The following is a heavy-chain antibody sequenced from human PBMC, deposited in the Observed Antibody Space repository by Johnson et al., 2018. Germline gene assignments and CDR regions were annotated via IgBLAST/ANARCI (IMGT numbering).Heavy chain of an antibody. CDR2: ISYDGSNK. V-gene: IGHV3-30*18. J-gene: IGHJ3*02. D-gene: IGHD2-21*01. CDR1: GFTFSSYG. CDR3: AKDLLDAFAI. Sequence: QVQLVQSGGGVVQPGRSLRLSCAASGFTFSSYGMHWVRQAPGKGLEWVAVISYDGSNKNYADSVKGRFTISRDNSKNTLYLQMNSLRAEDTAVYYCAKDLLDAFAIWGQGTMVTVSS.